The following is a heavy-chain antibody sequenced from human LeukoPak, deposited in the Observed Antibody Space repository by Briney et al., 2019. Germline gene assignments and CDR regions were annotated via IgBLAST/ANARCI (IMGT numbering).Heavy chain of an antibody. CDR2: IIPIFGTA. D-gene: IGHD6-6*01. CDR1: GGTFSSYA. CDR3: ARDLEAARSVWDRYYYYMDV. Sequence: ASVKVSCKASGGTFSSYAISWVRQAPGQGLEWMGGIIPIFGTANYAQKFQGRVTITTDESTSTAYMELSSLRSEDTAVYYCARDLEAARSVWDRYYYYMDVWGKGTTVTVSS. J-gene: IGHJ6*03. V-gene: IGHV1-69*05.